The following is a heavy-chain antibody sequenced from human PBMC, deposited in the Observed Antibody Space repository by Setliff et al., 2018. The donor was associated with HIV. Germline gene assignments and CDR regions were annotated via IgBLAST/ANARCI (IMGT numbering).Heavy chain of an antibody. CDR1: GGSFSGYH. V-gene: IGHV4-34*01. D-gene: IGHD3-22*01. CDR3: ARRARDSSGYYYSYRHYYYYMDV. CDR2: INHSGRT. Sequence: SETLSLTCAVYGGSFSGYHWNWIRQPPGKGLEWIGEINHSGRTNYNPSLKSRVTISVDTSKNQFSLKLRSVTAADTAVYYCARRARDSSGYYYSYRHYYYYMDVWGKGTTVTVSS. J-gene: IGHJ6*03.